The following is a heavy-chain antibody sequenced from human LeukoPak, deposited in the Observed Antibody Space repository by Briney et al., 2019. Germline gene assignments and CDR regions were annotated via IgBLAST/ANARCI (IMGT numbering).Heavy chain of an antibody. D-gene: IGHD6-19*01. J-gene: IGHJ4*02. V-gene: IGHV1-8*01. Sequence: ASVKVSCKASGYTFTTCDINWVRQATGQGLEWMGWMNPNSGNTGYAQSFQGRVTRTRDTSISTAYMELSNLRSEDTAIYYCTRGSSGRRDYWGQGTLVTVSS. CDR3: TRGSSGRRDY. CDR1: GYTFTTCD. CDR2: MNPNSGNT.